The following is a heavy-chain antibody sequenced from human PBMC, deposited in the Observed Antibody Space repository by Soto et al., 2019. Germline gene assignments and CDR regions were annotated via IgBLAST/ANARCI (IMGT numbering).Heavy chain of an antibody. Sequence: QVHLIQSGAEVKKPGSSVKVSCKAAGGTFNTYTLFWVRQAPGHGLEWMGRIIPMLTVTNSAQKFQGRLTLTADKSTGTAFMELTSLRSYDTAVYYCSIGSWSAETFDVWGQGTMVTVSS. D-gene: IGHD2-2*01. CDR1: GGTFNTYT. CDR2: IIPMLTVT. CDR3: SIGSWSAETFDV. V-gene: IGHV1-69*02. J-gene: IGHJ3*01.